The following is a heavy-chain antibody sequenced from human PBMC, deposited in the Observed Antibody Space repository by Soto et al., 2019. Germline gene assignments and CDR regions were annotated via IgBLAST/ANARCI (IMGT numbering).Heavy chain of an antibody. CDR2: MNPGRGAT. J-gene: IGHJ5*02. CDR1: GYSFTNND. D-gene: IGHD3-16*01. V-gene: IGHV1-8*01. CDR3: ARMATFGSLNWFDP. Sequence: SVKGSCKASGYSFTNNDFSWVRQATGQGLQWMGWMNPGRGATGYAQKVRGRVTMTRDISIATAYVELSSLRSDDTAIYYCARMATFGSLNWFDPWGQGTLVTVSS.